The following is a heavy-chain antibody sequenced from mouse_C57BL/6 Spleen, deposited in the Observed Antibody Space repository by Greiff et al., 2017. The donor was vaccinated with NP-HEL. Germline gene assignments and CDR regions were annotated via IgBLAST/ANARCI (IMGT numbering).Heavy chain of an antibody. D-gene: IGHD1-1*01. CDR2: INPGSGGT. V-gene: IGHV1-54*01. CDR1: GYAFTNYL. Sequence: QVQLQQSGAELVRPGTSVKVSCKASGYAFTNYLIEWVKQRPGQGLEWIGVINPGSGGTNYNEKFKGKATLTADKSSSTAYMQLSSLTSEDSAVYFCARRVAYYYAMDYWGQGTSVTVSS. CDR3: ARRVAYYYAMDY. J-gene: IGHJ4*01.